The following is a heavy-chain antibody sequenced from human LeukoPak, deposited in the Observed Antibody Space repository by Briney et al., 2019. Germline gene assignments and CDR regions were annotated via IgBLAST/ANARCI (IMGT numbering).Heavy chain of an antibody. V-gene: IGHV4-4*09. CDR2: IYSSGNP. J-gene: IGHJ6*03. Sequence: SETLSLTCAVSGGSISSYYWTWIRQPPGRGLEWIGDIYSSGNPNCNASLKSRVTISLDTSKNQISLNLSSVTAADTAVYYCARRQGTNWGAFYYYYMDVWGKGATVTVSS. CDR1: GGSISSYY. D-gene: IGHD7-27*01. CDR3: ARRQGTNWGAFYYYYMDV.